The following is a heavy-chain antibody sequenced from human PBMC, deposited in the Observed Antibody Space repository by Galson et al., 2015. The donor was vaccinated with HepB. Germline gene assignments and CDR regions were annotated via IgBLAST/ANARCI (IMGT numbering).Heavy chain of an antibody. Sequence: SLRLSCAASGFTFSSYAMSWVRQAPGKGLEWVSAISGSGGSTYYADSVKGRFTISRDNSKNTLYLQMNSLRAEDTAVYYCAKESLITMIVVVTGYYFDYWGQGTLVTVSS. CDR1: GFTFSSYA. CDR3: AKESLITMIVVVTGYYFDY. J-gene: IGHJ4*02. V-gene: IGHV3-23*01. D-gene: IGHD3-22*01. CDR2: ISGSGGST.